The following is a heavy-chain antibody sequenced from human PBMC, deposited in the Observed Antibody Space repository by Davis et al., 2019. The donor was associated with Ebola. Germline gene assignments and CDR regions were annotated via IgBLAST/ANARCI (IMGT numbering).Heavy chain of an antibody. D-gene: IGHD3-10*01. CDR3: ASRYYSARFDY. CDR1: GGSISSSSYY. CDR2: IYYSGST. V-gene: IGHV4-39*01. J-gene: IGHJ4*01. Sequence: MPSETLSLTCTVSGGSISSSSYYWGWIRQPPGKGLEWIGSIYYSGSTYYNPSLKSRVTISVDTSKNQFSLKLSSVTAADTAVYYCASRYYSARFDYWGQEPWSPSP.